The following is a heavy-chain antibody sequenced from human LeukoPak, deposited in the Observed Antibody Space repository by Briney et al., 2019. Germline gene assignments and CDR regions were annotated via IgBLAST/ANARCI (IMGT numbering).Heavy chain of an antibody. D-gene: IGHD3-3*01. J-gene: IGHJ5*02. CDR2: ISAYNGNT. Sequence: ALVKVSCKASGYTFTSYGISWVRQAPGQGLEWMGWISAYNGNTNYAQKLQGRVTMTTDTSTSTAYMELRSLRSDDTAVYYCARDSTQYPTYYDFWSGYYNYNWFDPWGQGTLVTVSS. V-gene: IGHV1-18*01. CDR1: GYTFTSYG. CDR3: ARDSTQYPTYYDFWSGYYNYNWFDP.